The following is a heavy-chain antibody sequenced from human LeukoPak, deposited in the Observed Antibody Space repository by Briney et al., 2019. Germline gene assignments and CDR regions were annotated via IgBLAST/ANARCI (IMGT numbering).Heavy chain of an antibody. CDR1: GGSISSGSYC. V-gene: IGHV4-61*02. Sequence: PSETLSLTCTVSGGSISSGSYCWSWIWQPAGKGLEWIGRIYTSGSTNYNPSLKSRVTMSVDTSKNQFSLKLSSVTAADTAVYYCARMVRGASDYWGQGTLVTISS. CDR3: ARMVRGASDY. D-gene: IGHD3-10*01. J-gene: IGHJ4*02. CDR2: IYTSGST.